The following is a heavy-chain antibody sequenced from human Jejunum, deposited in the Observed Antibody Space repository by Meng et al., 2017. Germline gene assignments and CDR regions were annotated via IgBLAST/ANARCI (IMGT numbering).Heavy chain of an antibody. D-gene: IGHD3-16*01. CDR1: GYSISSTSW. V-gene: IGHV4-4*02. J-gene: IGHJ4*02. CDR2: IYHSGRS. CDR3: ARGVGDIRFGFDY. Sequence: QVHLPESGPGPVEPSGNLSHTCEVSGYSISSTSWWDWLRQPPGKGLEWIGEIYHSGRSNFIPSLKSRVSISLDESKNQFSLTLNSVTAADTAVYYCARGVGDIRFGFDYWGQGILVTVSS.